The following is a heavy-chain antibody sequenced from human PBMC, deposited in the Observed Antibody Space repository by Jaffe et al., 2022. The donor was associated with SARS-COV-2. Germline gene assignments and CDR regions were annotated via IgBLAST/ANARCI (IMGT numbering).Heavy chain of an antibody. CDR1: GGSFSGYY. J-gene: IGHJ5*01. V-gene: IGHV4-34*01. CDR2: FNHRGGT. Sequence: QVQLQQWGAGLLKPSETLSLTCAVYGGSFSGYYWNWIRQSPGRGLEWIGEFNHRGGTNYNPSLTTRATISADTTQNQFSLKLTSVTAADTAVYYCARVPGRGFGFDSWGQGTLVTVSS. CDR3: ARVPGRGFGFDS.